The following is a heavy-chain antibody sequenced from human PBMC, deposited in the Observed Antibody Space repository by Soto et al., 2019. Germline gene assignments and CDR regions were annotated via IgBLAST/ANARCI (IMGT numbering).Heavy chain of an antibody. V-gene: IGHV1-8*01. D-gene: IGHD6-13*01. CDR3: AREIAAAAERAFDI. Sequence: GASVKVSCKASGYTFTSYDINWVRQATGQGLEWMGWMNPNSGNTGYAQKFQGRVTMTRNTSISTAYMELSSLRSEDTAVYYCAREIAAAAERAFDIWGQGTMVTVSS. CDR2: MNPNSGNT. CDR1: GYTFTSYD. J-gene: IGHJ3*02.